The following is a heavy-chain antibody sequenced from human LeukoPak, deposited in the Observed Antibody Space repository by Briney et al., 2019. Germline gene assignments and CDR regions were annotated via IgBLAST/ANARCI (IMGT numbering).Heavy chain of an antibody. Sequence: SETLSLTCSVSGGSLTKYCWNWIRQTPEKGLEWMGYIYFKGNTSYNPSLTSRVDISLDASRNEFSLKVDSVTAADSAIYYCARFRAVSGTKGSFDVWGQGTVVTVSS. CDR3: ARFRAVSGTKGSFDV. CDR1: GGSLTKYC. J-gene: IGHJ3*01. V-gene: IGHV4-59*08. D-gene: IGHD6-19*01. CDR2: IYFKGNT.